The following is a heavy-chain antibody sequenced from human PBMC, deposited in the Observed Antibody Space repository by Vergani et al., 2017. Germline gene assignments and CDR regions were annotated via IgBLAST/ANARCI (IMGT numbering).Heavy chain of an antibody. CDR2: INQIGSAK. J-gene: IGHJ4*02. D-gene: IGHD3-3*01. Sequence: EVQLVESGGGLVQPGGSLRLSCEASGFTFNSYYMSWVRQIPGKGPEWVANINQIGSAKAYADSVKGRFTISRDNARNSLYLQMNSLRAEDTAVYYCASHFWNGAYWGQGTLVTVSS. CDR1: GFTFNSYY. V-gene: IGHV3-7*01. CDR3: ASHFWNGAY.